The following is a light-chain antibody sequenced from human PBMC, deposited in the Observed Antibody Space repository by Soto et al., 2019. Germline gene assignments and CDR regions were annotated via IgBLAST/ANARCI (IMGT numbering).Light chain of an antibody. CDR3: QHLNSYPFT. CDR2: EAS. J-gene: IGKJ5*01. Sequence: IRRTQSAWTLAASVGGIVTITCRASQSISSWLAWYQQKPGKAPKLLIYEASTLQRGVPSRFSGSGSGTDFTLTISSLQPEDFATYWCQHLNSYPFTFGQGTRLEIK. V-gene: IGKV1-5*01. CDR1: QSISSW.